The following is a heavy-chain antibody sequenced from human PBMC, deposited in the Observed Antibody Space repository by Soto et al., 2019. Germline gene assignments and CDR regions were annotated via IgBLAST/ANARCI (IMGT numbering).Heavy chain of an antibody. CDR3: ARVGSYAGSRYYYGMDV. V-gene: IGHV1-3*01. CDR2: INAGNGNT. CDR1: GYTFTSYA. Sequence: ASVKVSCKASGYTFTSYAMHWVRQAPGQRLEWMGWINAGNGNTKYSQKFQGRVTITRDTSASTAYMELSSLRSEDTAVYYCARVGSYAGSRYYYGMDVWGQGTTVTVSS. D-gene: IGHD2-2*01. J-gene: IGHJ6*02.